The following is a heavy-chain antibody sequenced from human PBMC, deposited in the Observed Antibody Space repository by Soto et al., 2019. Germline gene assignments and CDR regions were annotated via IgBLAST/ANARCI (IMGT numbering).Heavy chain of an antibody. CDR1: GYTFSSYS. Sequence: QIQMVQSGAEVKQPGASVKISCKTSGYTFSSYSINWVRQAPGQGLEWMAWISTYSGNTHYAERVQGRVTVTLDKSKRTAFMEMRGLTSDDTAVYFCARDNGYYDLWGQGTLVTVSS. J-gene: IGHJ4*02. CDR3: ARDNGYYDL. V-gene: IGHV1-18*04. CDR2: ISTYSGNT.